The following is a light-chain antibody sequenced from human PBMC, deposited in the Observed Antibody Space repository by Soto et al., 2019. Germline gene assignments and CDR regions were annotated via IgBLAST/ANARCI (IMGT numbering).Light chain of an antibody. CDR1: SSSIGAGYD. Sequence: QSVLTQPPSVSGAPGQRVTISCTGSSSSIGAGYDVHWYQQLPGTAPKLLIYGNSNRPSGVPDRFSASKSGTSASLAITGLQADEEADYYCQSYDSSLGGPKVFGGGTKLTVL. J-gene: IGLJ2*01. CDR3: QSYDSSLGGPKV. CDR2: GNS. V-gene: IGLV1-40*01.